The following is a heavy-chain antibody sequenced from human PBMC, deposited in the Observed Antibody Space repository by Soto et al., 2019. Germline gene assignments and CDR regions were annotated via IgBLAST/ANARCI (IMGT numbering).Heavy chain of an antibody. CDR3: ARMDGDYNYYAMDV. CDR2: FFSDAER. J-gene: IGHJ6*02. Sequence: QVTLKESGPVLVKPTETLTLTCTVSGFSLNNPRMGVSWIRQPPGQPLEWLAHFFSDAERSYSASMQSRLTMSTDTSGSQVVLTMTNMYPVDTATYFCARMDGDYNYYAMDVWGQGTTVTVSS. D-gene: IGHD4-17*01. CDR1: GFSLNNPRMG. V-gene: IGHV2-26*01.